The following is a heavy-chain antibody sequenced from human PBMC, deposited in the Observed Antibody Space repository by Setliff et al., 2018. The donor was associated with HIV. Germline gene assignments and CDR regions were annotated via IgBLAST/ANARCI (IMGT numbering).Heavy chain of an antibody. CDR2: IYHSGKT. CDR1: GGSISSNKYY. J-gene: IGHJ3*01. V-gene: IGHV4-39*07. CDR3: ARAPPGIQNDAFDV. Sequence: SETLSLTCSVSGGSISSNKYYWSWIRQPPGKGLEWTGSIYHSGKTYYNPSLKSRLTISVDTSKNQFSLKLTSVTAADTAVYYCARAPPGIQNDAFDVWGQGTMVTV.